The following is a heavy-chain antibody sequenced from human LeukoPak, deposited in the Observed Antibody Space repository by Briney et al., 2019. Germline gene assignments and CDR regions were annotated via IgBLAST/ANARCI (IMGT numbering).Heavy chain of an antibody. CDR1: GFTFSHYG. D-gene: IGHD3-9*01. J-gene: IGHJ6*03. CDR3: AREGHYDILTGYSPVEYYFYYMDV. CDR2: ISSDGVEK. Sequence: GRSLRLSCEASGFTFSHYGIHWVRQTPGKGLEWAAAISSDGVEKHYADSVKGRFTISRDNSKSTLYLQMNSLRAEDTALYYCAREGHYDILTGYSPVEYYFYYMDVWGKGTTVTVSS. V-gene: IGHV3-30*04.